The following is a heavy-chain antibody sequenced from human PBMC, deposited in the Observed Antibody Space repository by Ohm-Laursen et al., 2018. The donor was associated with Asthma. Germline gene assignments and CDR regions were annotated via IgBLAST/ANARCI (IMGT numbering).Heavy chain of an antibody. J-gene: IGHJ5*02. V-gene: IGHV3-48*01. CDR3: ARIDEDCNSSPCYNWFDP. Sequence: SLRLSCSASGFTFSNYNMIWVRQAPGKGLDWVSSITTGSSTIYYADSVRGRFTVSTDKVTNSLYLQINSLRPEDTAVYYCARIDEDCNSSPCYNWFDPWGQGTLVTVSS. CDR2: ITTGSSTI. D-gene: IGHD2/OR15-2a*01. CDR1: GFTFSNYN.